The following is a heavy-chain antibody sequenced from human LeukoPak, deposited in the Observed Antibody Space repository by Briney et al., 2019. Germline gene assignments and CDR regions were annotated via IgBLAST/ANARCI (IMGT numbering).Heavy chain of an antibody. CDR2: INPSGGST. D-gene: IGHD4-17*01. CDR3: ARDKYGDYIFNY. J-gene: IGHJ4*02. Sequence: ASVTVSCKASGYTFTSYYMHWVRQAPGQGLEWMGIINPSGGSTIYAQKFQGRFTISRDNSKNTLYLQMGSLRGEDMAVYYGARDKYGDYIFNYWGQGTQVTVSS. CDR1: GYTFTSYY. V-gene: IGHV1-46*01.